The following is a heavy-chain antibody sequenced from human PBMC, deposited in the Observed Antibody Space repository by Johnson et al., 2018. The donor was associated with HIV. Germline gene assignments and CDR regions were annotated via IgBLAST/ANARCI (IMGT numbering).Heavy chain of an antibody. Sequence: EQLVESGGGLVQRGGSPRLSCAASGFIFNNYWMSWVRQAPGKGLEWLANIKEDGSEDYYVDSLKGRFTISRDNAQNLLYLQMDSLRAEDSAVYYCARDGVYSSPHDAFDIWGQGTMVTVS. CDR3: ARDGVYSSPHDAFDI. V-gene: IGHV3-7*05. D-gene: IGHD3-22*01. CDR2: IKEDGSED. J-gene: IGHJ3*02. CDR1: GFIFNNYW.